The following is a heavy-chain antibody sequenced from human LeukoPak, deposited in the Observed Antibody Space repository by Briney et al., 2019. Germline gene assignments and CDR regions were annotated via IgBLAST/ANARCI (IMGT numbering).Heavy chain of an antibody. CDR2: IYTSGST. D-gene: IGHD3-3*01. Sequence: SQTLSLTCTVSGGSISSGSYYWIWIRQPAGKGLEWIGRIYTSGSTNYNPYLKSRVTISVDTSKNQFSLKLSSATAADTAVYYCARSPRSGGKYYDFWSGYPEHYYFDYWGQGTLVTVSP. CDR1: GGSISSGSYY. V-gene: IGHV4-61*02. CDR3: ARSPRSGGKYYDFWSGYPEHYYFDY. J-gene: IGHJ4*02.